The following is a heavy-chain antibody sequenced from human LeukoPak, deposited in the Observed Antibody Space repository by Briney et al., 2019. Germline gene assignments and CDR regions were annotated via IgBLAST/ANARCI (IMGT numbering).Heavy chain of an antibody. CDR3: ARVSDGSGSYYFDY. J-gene: IGHJ4*02. V-gene: IGHV1-18*01. Sequence: ASVKVSCKASGYTLTSYGISWVRQAPGQGLEWMGWISAYNGNTNYAQKLQGRVTMTTDTSTSTAYMELRSLRSDDTAVYYCARVSDGSGSYYFDYWGQGTLVTVSS. CDR2: ISAYNGNT. CDR1: GYTLTSYG. D-gene: IGHD3-10*01.